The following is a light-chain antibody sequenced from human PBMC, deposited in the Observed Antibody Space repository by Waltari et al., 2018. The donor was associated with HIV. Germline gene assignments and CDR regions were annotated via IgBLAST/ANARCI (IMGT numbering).Light chain of an antibody. CDR3: HQYFNTPVT. Sequence: IVMTQSPDSLSVSLGGRATINCTSSQSVFYSSNNKGYLAWYQVRPGQPPNLLIYWAATRESGGPDRFSGSGSGTNCTRTITSLQAEDGATYYCHQYFNTPVTFGGGTTVEI. V-gene: IGKV4-1*01. J-gene: IGKJ4*01. CDR1: QSVFYSSNNKGY. CDR2: WAA.